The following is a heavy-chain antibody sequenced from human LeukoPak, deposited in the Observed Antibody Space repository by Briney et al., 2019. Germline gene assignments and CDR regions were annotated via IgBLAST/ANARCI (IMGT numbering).Heavy chain of an antibody. CDR1: EFTFSNYW. V-gene: IGHV3-74*01. CDR2: IDTDGTTT. CDR3: ARDLASQGRLYCSSTRCSKGTFDI. Sequence: GGSLRLSCTTSEFTFSNYWMHWVRQVPGKGLVWVSRIDTDGTTTDYADSVKGRFTISRDNAKNSLYLQMNSLRAEDTAVYYCARDLASQGRLYCSSTRCSKGTFDIWGQGTMVTVSS. D-gene: IGHD2-2*01. J-gene: IGHJ3*02.